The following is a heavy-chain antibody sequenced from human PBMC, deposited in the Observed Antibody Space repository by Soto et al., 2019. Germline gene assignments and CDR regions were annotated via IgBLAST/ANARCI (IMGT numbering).Heavy chain of an antibody. CDR1: GFTFSNHA. CDR3: VRGLLAFFDF. CDR2: VSGGGGSS. J-gene: IGHJ4*02. V-gene: IGHV3-23*01. Sequence: PGGYLRLSCAASGFTFSNHAMSWVRQAPGKGLEWVSAVSGGGGSSFYADSVKGRFTISRDNSKNTVSLQMSGLRVEDTALYYCVRGLLAFFDFWGQGTPATVSS. D-gene: IGHD3-3*02.